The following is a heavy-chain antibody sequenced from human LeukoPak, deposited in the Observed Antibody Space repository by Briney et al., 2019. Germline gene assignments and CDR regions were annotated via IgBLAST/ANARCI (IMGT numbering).Heavy chain of an antibody. J-gene: IGHJ4*02. CDR1: GGSISSYY. CDR2: IYTSGST. D-gene: IGHD2-15*01. Sequence: SETLSLTCTVSGGSISSYYWSWIRQPAGKGLEWIGRIYTSGSTNYNPSLKSRVTMSVDTSKNQFSLKLSSVTAADTAVYYCARGTRSTAYCSGGSCYSRLYYFDYRGQGTLVTVSS. CDR3: ARGTRSTAYCSGGSCYSRLYYFDY. V-gene: IGHV4-4*07.